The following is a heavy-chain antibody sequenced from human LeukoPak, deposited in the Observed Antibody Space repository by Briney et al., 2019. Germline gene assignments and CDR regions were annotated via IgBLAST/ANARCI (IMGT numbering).Heavy chain of an antibody. D-gene: IGHD2-2*01. J-gene: IGHJ5*02. CDR2: INSDGSST. Sequence: PGGSLRLSCAASGFTFSSYWMHWVRQAPGKGLVWVSRINSDGSSTSYADYVKGRFTISRDNAKNTLYLQMNSLRAEDTAVYYCARSVRDIVVVPAATYNWFDPWGQGTLVTVSS. CDR3: ARSVRDIVVVPAATYNWFDP. V-gene: IGHV3-74*01. CDR1: GFTFSSYW.